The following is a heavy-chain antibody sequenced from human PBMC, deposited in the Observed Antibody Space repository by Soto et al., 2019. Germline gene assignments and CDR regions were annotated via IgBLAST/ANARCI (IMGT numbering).Heavy chain of an antibody. CDR3: ARGGSSSENGMDV. V-gene: IGHV3-48*02. CDR1: GFSFSTYS. Sequence: EVQLVESGGGLVQPGGSLRLSCAASGFSFSTYSMNWVRQAPGKGLEWVSYISSRSYTIYYVDSVKGRFTISRDNAKNALYLQMNSLRDEDTAVYYCARGGSSSENGMDVWGQGTTVNVSS. D-gene: IGHD6-6*01. J-gene: IGHJ6*02. CDR2: ISSRSYTI.